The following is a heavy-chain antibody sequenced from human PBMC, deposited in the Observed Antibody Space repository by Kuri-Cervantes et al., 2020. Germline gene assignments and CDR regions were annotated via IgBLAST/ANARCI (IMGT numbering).Heavy chain of an antibody. CDR3: AKQVYYGSGSYSHYYGMDV. D-gene: IGHD3-10*01. CDR1: GFTFSSYG. J-gene: IGHJ6*02. CDR2: IWYDGSNK. V-gene: IGHV3-30*18. Sequence: LSLTCAASGFTFSSYGMHWVRQAPGKGLEWVAVIWYDGSNKYYADSVKGRFTISRDNSKNTLYLQMNSLRAEDTAVYYCAKQVYYGSGSYSHYYGMDVWGQGTTVTVSS.